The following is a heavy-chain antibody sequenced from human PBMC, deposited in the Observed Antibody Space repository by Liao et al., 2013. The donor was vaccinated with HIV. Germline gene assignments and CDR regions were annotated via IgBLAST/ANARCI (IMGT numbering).Heavy chain of an antibody. Sequence: QVQLQESGPGLVKPSETLSLTCTVSGGAIYSYYWNWIRQPPGKGLEWIGYIYYSGSTNYNPSLKSRVTISVDTSKNQFSLKLSSVTAADTAVYYCARDQGIAVAGDAFDIWGQGTMVTVSS. V-gene: IGHV4-59*01. CDR2: IYYSGST. J-gene: IGHJ3*02. CDR3: ARDQGIAVAGDAFDI. D-gene: IGHD6-19*01. CDR1: GGAIYSYY.